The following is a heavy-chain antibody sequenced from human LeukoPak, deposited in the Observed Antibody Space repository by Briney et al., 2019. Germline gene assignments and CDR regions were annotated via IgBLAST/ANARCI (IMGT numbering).Heavy chain of an antibody. CDR2: IYYSGST. Sequence: SETLSLTCTVSGGSISSSSYYWGWIRQPPGKGLTWIGSIYYSGSTYYNPSLKSRVTISVDTSKNQFSLKLSSVTAADTAMYYCARVKDPGGYYYYYYMDVWGKGTTVTVSS. J-gene: IGHJ6*03. V-gene: IGHV4-39*07. D-gene: IGHD3-16*01. CDR3: ARVKDPGGYYYYYYMDV. CDR1: GGSISSSSYY.